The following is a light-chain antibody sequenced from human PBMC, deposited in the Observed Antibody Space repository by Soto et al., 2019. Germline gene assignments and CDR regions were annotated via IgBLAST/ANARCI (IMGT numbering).Light chain of an antibody. Sequence: DIQMTQSPSSLSAYVGDRVTITCQASQDISKYLNWYQQKPGKAPKLLIYDASNLETGVPSRFSGRGSGTDFSFTITSLHPEDIATDYCQKYDNVPLTFGGGTKVEIK. CDR2: DAS. CDR3: QKYDNVPLT. CDR1: QDISKY. J-gene: IGKJ4*01. V-gene: IGKV1-33*01.